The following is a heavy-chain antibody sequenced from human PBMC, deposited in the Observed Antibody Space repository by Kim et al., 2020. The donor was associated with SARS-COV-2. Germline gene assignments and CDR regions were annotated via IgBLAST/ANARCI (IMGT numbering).Heavy chain of an antibody. J-gene: IGHJ6*02. CDR3: AKETEKVLLWFGELFDYYGMDV. CDR1: GFTFSSYA. CDR2: ISGSGGST. D-gene: IGHD3-10*01. V-gene: IGHV3-23*01. Sequence: GGSLRLSCAASGFTFSSYAMSWVRQAPGKGLEWVSAISGSGGSTYYADSVKGRFTISRDNSKNTLYLQMNSLRAEDTAVYYCAKETEKVLLWFGELFDYYGMDVWGQGTTVTVSS.